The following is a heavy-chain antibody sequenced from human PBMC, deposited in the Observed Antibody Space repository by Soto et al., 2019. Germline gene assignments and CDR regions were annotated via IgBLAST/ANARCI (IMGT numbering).Heavy chain of an antibody. V-gene: IGHV3-48*02. CDR1: GFTFSTYS. Sequence: GSLRLSCAASGFTFSTYSMNWVRQAPGKGLEWVSYISSSGSPIYYADSVKGRFTISRDNAKNSLSLQMNSLRDEDTAVYYCARNGGMDVWGQGTTVTVSS. J-gene: IGHJ6*02. CDR2: ISSSGSPI. D-gene: IGHD2-8*01. CDR3: ARNGGMDV.